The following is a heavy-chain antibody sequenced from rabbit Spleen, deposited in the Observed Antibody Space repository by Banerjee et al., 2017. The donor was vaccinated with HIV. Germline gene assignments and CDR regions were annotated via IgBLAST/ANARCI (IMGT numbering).Heavy chain of an antibody. Sequence: QSLEESGGDLVKPGASLTLTCAASGFSFIAGYYMCWVRQAPGKGLEWIACIHGGSRNNIYYASWAKGRFTISKTSSTTVTLEMTSLTVADTATYFCVKNTGWYFDLWGPGTLVTVS. D-gene: IGHD4-2*01. V-gene: IGHV1S40*01. CDR2: IHGGSRNNI. J-gene: IGHJ4*01. CDR3: VKNTGWYFDL. CDR1: GFSFIAGYY.